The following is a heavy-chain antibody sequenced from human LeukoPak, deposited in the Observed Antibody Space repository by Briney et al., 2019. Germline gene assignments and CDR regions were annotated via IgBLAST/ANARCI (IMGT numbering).Heavy chain of an antibody. D-gene: IGHD3-22*01. Sequence: SETLSLTCAVSGGSLSAYYWSWIRQPPGKGLEWIGEINHSGYTNYNPSLKSRVTISVDTSKNQFSLKLSSVTAADTAVYYCARAAYYYDSSGPHFDYWGQGTLVTVSS. CDR3: ARAAYYYDSSGPHFDY. V-gene: IGHV4-34*01. CDR2: INHSGYT. CDR1: GGSLSAYY. J-gene: IGHJ4*02.